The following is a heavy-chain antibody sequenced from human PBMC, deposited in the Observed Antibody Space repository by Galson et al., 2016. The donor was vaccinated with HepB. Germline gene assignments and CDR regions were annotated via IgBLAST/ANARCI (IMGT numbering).Heavy chain of an antibody. V-gene: IGHV3-7*03. D-gene: IGHD2-21*01. CDR2: INQHTSEK. Sequence: SLRLSCAASGFTFRNYWMSWVRQAPGKGLEWVANINQHTSEKFHADSVKGRFTISRDNTKNSLYLQMSSLRVEDTAVYFCSRDCRGSCVGDSCSNFQYHGMDVWGQGTTVTVSS. CDR3: SRDCRGSCVGDSCSNFQYHGMDV. CDR1: GFTFRNYW. J-gene: IGHJ6*02.